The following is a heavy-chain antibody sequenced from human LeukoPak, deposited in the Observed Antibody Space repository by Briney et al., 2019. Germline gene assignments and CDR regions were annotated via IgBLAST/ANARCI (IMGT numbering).Heavy chain of an antibody. V-gene: IGHV3-23*01. CDR3: AQAFSSRNFPFDY. CDR2: ISISGGGT. Sequence: PGGSLRLSCAASGFTFSTYGMSWVRQAPGEGLEWVSTISISGGGTYYADSVKGRFTISRDNSKNTVYLDMNGVRAEDTAVYYCAQAFSSRNFPFDYWGQGTQVTVSS. J-gene: IGHJ4*02. CDR1: GFTFSTYG. D-gene: IGHD3-10*01.